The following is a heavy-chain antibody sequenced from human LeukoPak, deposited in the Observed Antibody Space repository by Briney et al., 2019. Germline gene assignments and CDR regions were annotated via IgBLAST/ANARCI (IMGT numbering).Heavy chain of an antibody. J-gene: IGHJ3*02. D-gene: IGHD2-15*01. CDR2: IYYSGST. CDR1: GVSISTYY. CDR3: ARPRGGSDAFAI. Sequence: SPSETLSLTCTVSGVSISTYYGSSIRQPPGKGLELMGYIYYSGSTNYNPSLKSRVTISVDTSKNHFSLKLSSVTAADTAVYYCARPRGGSDAFAIWGQGTMVTVSS. V-gene: IGHV4-59*01.